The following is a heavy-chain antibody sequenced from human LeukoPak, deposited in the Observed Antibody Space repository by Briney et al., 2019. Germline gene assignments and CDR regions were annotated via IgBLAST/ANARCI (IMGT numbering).Heavy chain of an antibody. CDR1: GFSFANYA. D-gene: IGHD6-13*01. J-gene: IGHJ5*02. Sequence: TGGSLRLSCEASGFSFANYAMSWVRQAPGKGLGWVSSIRGSGGSTNYADSVKGRFTISRDDSKNTLSLQMNSLRAEDTALYYCAKGGPYSDSSQSWFAPWGQGTLVTVSS. V-gene: IGHV3-23*01. CDR2: IRGSGGST. CDR3: AKGGPYSDSSQSWFAP.